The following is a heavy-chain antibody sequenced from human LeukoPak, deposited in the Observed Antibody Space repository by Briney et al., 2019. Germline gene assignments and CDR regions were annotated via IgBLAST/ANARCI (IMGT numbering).Heavy chain of an antibody. CDR1: GFTFSSYA. CDR3: ACSRLTFSSSWLW. V-gene: IGHV3-30*04. Sequence: GRSLRLSCAASGFTFSSYAMHWVRQAPGKGLEWVAVISYDGSNKYYADSVKGRFTISRDNSKNTLYLQMNSLRADDTAVYYCACSRLTFSSSWLWWGQGALVTVSS. CDR2: ISYDGSNK. J-gene: IGHJ4*02. D-gene: IGHD6-13*01.